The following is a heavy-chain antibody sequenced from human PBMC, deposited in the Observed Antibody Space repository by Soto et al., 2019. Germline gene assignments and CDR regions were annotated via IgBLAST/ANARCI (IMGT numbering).Heavy chain of an antibody. CDR3: ARDHVKYYYDSSGSSGYYYGMDV. Sequence: ASVKVSCKASGYKFSSYALSWVRQAPGQGLEWLGWISVDSGNTKYVQNLQDRVRMTTDESTSTAYMELSSLRSEDTAVYYCARDHVKYYYDSSGSSGYYYGMDVWGQGTTVTVSS. V-gene: IGHV1-18*01. D-gene: IGHD3-22*01. CDR1: GYKFSSYA. J-gene: IGHJ6*02. CDR2: ISVDSGNT.